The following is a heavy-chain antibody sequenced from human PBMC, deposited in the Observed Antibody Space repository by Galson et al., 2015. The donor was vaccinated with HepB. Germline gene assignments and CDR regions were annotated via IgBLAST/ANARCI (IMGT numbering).Heavy chain of an antibody. D-gene: IGHD5-12*01. J-gene: IGHJ6*02. Sequence: SLRLSCAASGFTVSSNYMSWVRQAPGKGLEWVSVIYSGGSTYYADSVKGRFTISRDNSKNTLYLQMNSLRAEDTAVYYCASAGGYSGYDLVWLPPFGYYYGMDVWGQGTTVTVSS. CDR2: IYSGGST. V-gene: IGHV3-66*01. CDR3: ASAGGYSGYDLVWLPPFGYYYGMDV. CDR1: GFTVSSNY.